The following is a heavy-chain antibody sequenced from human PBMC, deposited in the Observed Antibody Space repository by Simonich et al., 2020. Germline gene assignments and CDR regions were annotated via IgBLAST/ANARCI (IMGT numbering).Heavy chain of an antibody. CDR2: IRSSSSYI. J-gene: IGHJ4*02. CDR3: ARARGDSSSWYFDY. CDR1: GFTFSSYS. Sequence: EVQLVESGGGLVKPGGSLRLSCAASGFTFSSYSMNWVRQAPGERLEWVSSIRSSSSYIYYANSVKGRFTISRDNAKNSRYLQMNSLRAEDTAVYYCARARGDSSSWYFDYWGQGTLVTVSS. D-gene: IGHD6-13*01. V-gene: IGHV3-21*01.